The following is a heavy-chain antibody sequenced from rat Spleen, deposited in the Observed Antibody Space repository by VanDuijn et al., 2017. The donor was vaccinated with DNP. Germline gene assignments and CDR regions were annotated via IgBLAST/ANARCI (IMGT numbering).Heavy chain of an antibody. CDR3: VRWHNSGYYFDY. Sequence: EVQLVESGGDLVQPGRSLKLSCVVSRFTFNNYWMTWFRQAPTKGLEWVAYINYDGGSNYNGDSVKGRFTISRDNAKSTLYLQMDTLRSEDMATYYCVRWHNSGYYFDYWGQGVMVTVSS. V-gene: IGHV5-22*01. CDR1: RFTFNNYW. D-gene: IGHD4-3*01. CDR2: INYDGGSN. J-gene: IGHJ2*01.